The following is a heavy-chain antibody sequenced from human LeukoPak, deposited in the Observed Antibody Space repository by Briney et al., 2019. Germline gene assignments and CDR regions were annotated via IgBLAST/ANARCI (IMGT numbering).Heavy chain of an antibody. J-gene: IGHJ4*02. D-gene: IGHD2-2*01. Sequence: GASVKVSCKASGYTFTSYAMNWVRQAPGQGLEWMGWISAYNGNTNYAQKLQGRVTMTTDTSTSTAYMELRSLRSDDTAVYYCARSSGRYCSSTSCARTFDYWGQGTLVTVSS. CDR2: ISAYNGNT. V-gene: IGHV1-18*01. CDR1: GYTFTSYA. CDR3: ARSSGRYCSSTSCARTFDY.